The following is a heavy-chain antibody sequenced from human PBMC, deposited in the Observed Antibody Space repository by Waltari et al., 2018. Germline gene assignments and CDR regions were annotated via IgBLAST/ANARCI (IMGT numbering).Heavy chain of an antibody. CDR3: ARERIAVAGYYYYGMDV. J-gene: IGHJ6*02. D-gene: IGHD6-19*01. CDR2: IYSGGST. CDR1: GFTVSSNY. V-gene: IGHV3-53*01. Sequence: EVQLVESGGGLIQPGWSLRLSCAASGFTVSSNYMSWVRQAPGKGLEWVSVIYSGGSTYYADSVKGRFTISRDNSKNTLYLQMNSLRAEDTAVYYCARERIAVAGYYYYGMDVWGQGTTVTVSS.